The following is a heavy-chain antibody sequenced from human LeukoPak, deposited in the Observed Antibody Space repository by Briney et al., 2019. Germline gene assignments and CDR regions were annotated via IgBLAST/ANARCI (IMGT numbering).Heavy chain of an antibody. J-gene: IGHJ4*02. Sequence: SETLSLTCTVSAGSISSYYWSWIRQPPGKGLEWIGYIYHSGSTYYNPSLKSRVTISVDRSKNQFSLKLSSVTAADTAVYYCARRYSGSYSLFDYWGQGTLVTVSS. CDR3: ARRYSGSYSLFDY. CDR2: IYHSGST. D-gene: IGHD1-26*01. V-gene: IGHV4-59*12. CDR1: AGSISSYY.